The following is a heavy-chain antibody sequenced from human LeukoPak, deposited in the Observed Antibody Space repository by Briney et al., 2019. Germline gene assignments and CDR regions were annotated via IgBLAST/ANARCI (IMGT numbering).Heavy chain of an antibody. CDR3: AKDSTWIQLYQIY. CDR1: GGSISSGGYY. V-gene: IGHV4-31*03. CDR2: IYYSGST. Sequence: SETLSLTCTVSGGSISSGGYYWSWIRQHPGKGLEWIGYIYYSGSTYYNPSLKSRVTISVDTSKNQFSLKLSSVTAADTAVYYCAKDSTWIQLYQIYWGQGTLVTVSS. J-gene: IGHJ4*02. D-gene: IGHD5-18*01.